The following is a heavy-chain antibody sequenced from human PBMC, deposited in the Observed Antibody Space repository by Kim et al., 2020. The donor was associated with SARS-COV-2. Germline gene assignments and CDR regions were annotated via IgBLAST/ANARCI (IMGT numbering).Heavy chain of an antibody. CDR3: AKTPGDSSGYYYGENSYGMDV. V-gene: IGHV3-23*01. CDR1: GFTFSSYA. CDR2: ISGSGGST. J-gene: IGHJ6*02. D-gene: IGHD3-22*01. Sequence: GGSLRLSCAASGFTFSSYAMSWVRQAPGKGLEWVSAISGSGGSTYYADSVKGRFTISRDNSKNTLYLQMNSLRAEDTAVYYCAKTPGDSSGYYYGENSYGMDVWGQGTTVTVSS.